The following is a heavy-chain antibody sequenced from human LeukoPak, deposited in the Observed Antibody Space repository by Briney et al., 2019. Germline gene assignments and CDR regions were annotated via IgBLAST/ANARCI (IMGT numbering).Heavy chain of an antibody. CDR2: ISAYNGNT. V-gene: IGHV1-18*01. D-gene: IGHD1-14*01. CDR3: ARVISGPPTIAHMDV. J-gene: IGHJ6*03. CDR1: GYTFTSYG. Sequence: ASVKVSCKASGYTFTSYGISWVRQAPGQGLEWMGWISAYNGNTNYAQKLQGRVTMTTDTSTSTAYMELRSLRSDDTAVYYCARVISGPPTIAHMDVWGKGTTVTVSS.